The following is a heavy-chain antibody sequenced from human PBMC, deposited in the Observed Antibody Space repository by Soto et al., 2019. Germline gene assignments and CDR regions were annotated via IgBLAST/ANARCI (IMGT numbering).Heavy chain of an antibody. CDR1: GGFI. D-gene: IGHD4-17*01. Sequence: SETLSLTCTVSGGFIWGWIRQSPDKGLEWIGYIYNSGRYNYNPSLESRLTISIDTSKNQFSLRLASVTAADTAVYYCARTLPNRLLFDSRSQGTLVTVSS. V-gene: IGHV4-59*01. J-gene: IGHJ4*02. CDR3: ARTLPNRLLFDS. CDR2: IYNSGRY.